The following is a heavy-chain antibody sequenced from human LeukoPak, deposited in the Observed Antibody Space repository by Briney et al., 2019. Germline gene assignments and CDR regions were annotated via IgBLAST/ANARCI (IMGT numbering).Heavy chain of an antibody. CDR2: IYYSGST. Sequence: PSQTLSLTCTVSGGSLSSVGYYWSRIRQHPGKGLEWIGYIYYSGSTYYNPSLQSRVTISVETSKNQFSLKLSSVAAADTAVYYCATYYYGSGSYLFDYWGQGTLVTVSS. J-gene: IGHJ4*02. CDR1: GGSLSSVGYY. CDR3: ATYYYGSGSYLFDY. V-gene: IGHV4-31*03. D-gene: IGHD3-10*01.